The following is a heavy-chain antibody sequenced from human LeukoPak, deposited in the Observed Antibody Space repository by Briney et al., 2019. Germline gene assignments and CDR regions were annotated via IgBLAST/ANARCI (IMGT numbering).Heavy chain of an antibody. CDR1: GGSISSSSYY. CDR2: IYYSGST. J-gene: IGHJ5*02. D-gene: IGHD3-9*01. Sequence: PSETLSLTYTVSGGSISSSSYYWGWIRQPPGKGLEWIGSIYYSGSTYYNPSLKSRVAMSVDTSKNQFSLKLSSVTAADTAVYYCARDRNSGRYFDWLDPWWFDPWGQGTLVTVSS. V-gene: IGHV4-39*07. CDR3: ARDRNSGRYFDWLDPWWFDP.